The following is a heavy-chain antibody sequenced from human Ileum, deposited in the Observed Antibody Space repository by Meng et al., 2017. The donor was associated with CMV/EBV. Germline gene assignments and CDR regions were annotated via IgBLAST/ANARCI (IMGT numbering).Heavy chain of an antibody. CDR1: GGSISSSSYY. J-gene: IGHJ4*02. V-gene: IGHV4-39*07. D-gene: IGHD3-10*01. Sequence: LTCPDPGGSISSSSYYWGWIRQPPGKGLEWIGEIYHSGSTNYNPSLKSRVTISVDKSKNQFSLKLSSVTAADTAVYYCASRFGEIRYWGQGTLVTVSS. CDR2: IYHSGST. CDR3: ASRFGEIRY.